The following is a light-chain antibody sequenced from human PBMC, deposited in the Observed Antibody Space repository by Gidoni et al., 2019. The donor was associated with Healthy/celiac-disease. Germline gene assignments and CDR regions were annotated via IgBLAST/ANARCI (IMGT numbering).Light chain of an antibody. CDR3: QKYNSAPLT. CDR2: AAS. CDR1: QGISNY. V-gene: IGKV1-27*01. Sequence: DIQLTLSPSSLSASVGDIVTITCRESQGISNYLASYQQKPRKVPNLLNYAASTLQSGVPSRFSGSGSGTDFTITISSLQHEDVATYYSQKYNSAPLTFGGGTKVEIK. J-gene: IGKJ4*01.